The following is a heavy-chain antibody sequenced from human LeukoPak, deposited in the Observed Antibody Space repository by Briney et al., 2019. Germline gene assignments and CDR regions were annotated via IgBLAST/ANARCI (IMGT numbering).Heavy chain of an antibody. CDR2: TYYRSKWYN. D-gene: IGHD3-3*01. Sequence: PSQTLSLTCAISGDSVSSNSAAWNWIRQSPSRGLEWLGRTYYRSKWYNDYAVSVKSRITITPDTYKNQFSLQLNSVTPEDTAVYYCARDLGWEYDFWSGYRGWSYYYYYMDVWGKGTTVTVSS. V-gene: IGHV6-1*01. CDR3: ARDLGWEYDFWSGYRGWSYYYYYMDV. CDR1: GDSVSSNSAA. J-gene: IGHJ6*03.